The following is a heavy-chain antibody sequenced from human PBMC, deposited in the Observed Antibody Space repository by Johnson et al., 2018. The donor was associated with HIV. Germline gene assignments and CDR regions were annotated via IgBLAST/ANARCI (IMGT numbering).Heavy chain of an antibody. V-gene: IGHV3-30*04. J-gene: IGHJ3*02. CDR3: ARLPSGYSRDDLDI. CDR1: GFTFSSYA. D-gene: IGHD5-18*01. Sequence: VQLVESGGGVVQPGRSLRLSCAASGFTFSSYAMHWVRQAPGKGLEWVAVISYDGSNKYYADSVKGRFTISRDNSKNTLYLQMNSLRPEDTAVYYCARLPSGYSRDDLDIWGQGTMVTVSS. CDR2: ISYDGSNK.